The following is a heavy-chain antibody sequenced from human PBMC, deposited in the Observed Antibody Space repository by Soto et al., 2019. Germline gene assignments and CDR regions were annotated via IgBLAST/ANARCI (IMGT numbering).Heavy chain of an antibody. V-gene: IGHV4-38-2*01. CDR1: RYSISSGYN. CDR2: IYHGGST. D-gene: IGHD1-26*01. Sequence: PTETLSLTCSVSRYSISSGYNWGWLRQPPGKGLEWIGSIYHGGSTYYNPSLNSRLTLSIDMTTNHVSLILNSVTAAAAAVYSCASVGPWVTHCDGTSRTTLEKWFEAWGPGTLVAVCS. J-gene: IGHJ5*02. CDR3: ASVGPWVTHCDGTSRTTLEKWFEA.